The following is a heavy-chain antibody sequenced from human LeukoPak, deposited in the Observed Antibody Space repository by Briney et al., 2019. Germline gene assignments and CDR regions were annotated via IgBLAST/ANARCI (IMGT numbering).Heavy chain of an antibody. D-gene: IGHD2-2*01. CDR3: ARDGLPAAFDY. Sequence: PGGSLSLSCVASGFTFSRHWMTWVRQAPGKGLEWVANIKEDGSDKYYVDSVKGRFTISRDNAKKSLYLQMNSLRVEDTALYYCARDGLPAAFDYWGQGILVTVSS. J-gene: IGHJ4*02. CDR1: GFTFSRHW. CDR2: IKEDGSDK. V-gene: IGHV3-7*01.